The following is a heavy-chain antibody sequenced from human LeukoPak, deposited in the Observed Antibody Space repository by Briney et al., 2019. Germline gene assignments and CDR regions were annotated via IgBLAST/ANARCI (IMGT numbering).Heavy chain of an antibody. D-gene: IGHD4-23*01. Sequence: GESLKISCKGSGYSFTNYWIAWVRQMPGKGLEWMGIIYPGDSDTRYSPSLQGRVTISADKSSSTAYLQGGRLKASGPAMYFCGRRLYGGDVFDYWGQGILVTVSS. CDR1: GYSFTNYW. J-gene: IGHJ4*02. CDR3: GRRLYGGDVFDY. CDR2: IYPGDSDT. V-gene: IGHV5-51*01.